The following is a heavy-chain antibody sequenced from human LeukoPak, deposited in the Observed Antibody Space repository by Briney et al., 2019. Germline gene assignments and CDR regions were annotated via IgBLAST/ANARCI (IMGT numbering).Heavy chain of an antibody. CDR2: IKQDGSEK. Sequence: GGSLRLSCAASGFTFSSYWMSWVRQAPGKGLEWVANIKQDGSEKYCVDSVKGRFTISRDNAENSLYLQMNSLRAEDTAVYYCARDRAHVLLWFGELGDDSPRFDYWGQGTLVTVSS. J-gene: IGHJ4*02. CDR1: GFTFSSYW. D-gene: IGHD3-10*01. CDR3: ARDRAHVLLWFGELGDDSPRFDY. V-gene: IGHV3-7*01.